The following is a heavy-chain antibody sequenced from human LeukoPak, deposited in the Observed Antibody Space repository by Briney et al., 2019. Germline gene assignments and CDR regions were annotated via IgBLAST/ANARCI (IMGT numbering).Heavy chain of an antibody. CDR1: GCTFSSYG. V-gene: IGHV3-30*18. CDR3: AKALLRLGELSSSLFDY. CDR2: ISYDGSNK. D-gene: IGHD3-16*02. Sequence: GGSLRLSCAASGCTFSSYGMHWVCQAPGKGLEWVAVISYDGSNKYYADSVKGRFTISRDNSKNTLYLQTNSLRAEDTAVYYCAKALLRLGELSSSLFDYWGQGTLVTVSS. J-gene: IGHJ4*02.